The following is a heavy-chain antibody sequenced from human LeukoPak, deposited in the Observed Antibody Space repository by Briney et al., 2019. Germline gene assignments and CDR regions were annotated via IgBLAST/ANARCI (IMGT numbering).Heavy chain of an antibody. Sequence: SETLSLTCTVSGGSLSSSSYYWGWLRQPPGKGLEWLGSIYYSGTTYYNPSLKSRVTISVDTSKNQFSLKLSSVTAADTAVYYCARAYGDVVVPAAVNFDYWGQGTLVTVSS. CDR1: GGSLSSSSYY. V-gene: IGHV4-39*01. D-gene: IGHD2-2*01. J-gene: IGHJ4*02. CDR3: ARAYGDVVVPAAVNFDY. CDR2: IYYSGTT.